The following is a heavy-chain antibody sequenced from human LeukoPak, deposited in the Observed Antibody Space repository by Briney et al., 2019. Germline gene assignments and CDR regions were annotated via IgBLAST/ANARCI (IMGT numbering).Heavy chain of an antibody. CDR1: GFTFSDYY. Sequence: GSLRLSCAASGFTFSDYYMSWIRQPPGKGLEWIGEINHSGSTNYNPSLKSRVTISVDTSKNQFSLKLSSMTAADTAVYYCARPLGYYYDSSGSYAFDIWGQGTMVTVSS. CDR3: ARPLGYYYDSSGSYAFDI. CDR2: INHSGST. D-gene: IGHD3-22*01. V-gene: IGHV4-34*01. J-gene: IGHJ3*02.